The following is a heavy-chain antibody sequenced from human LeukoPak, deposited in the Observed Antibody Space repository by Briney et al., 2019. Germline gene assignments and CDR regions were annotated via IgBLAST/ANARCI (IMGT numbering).Heavy chain of an antibody. CDR2: FDPEDGET. Sequence: ASVKVSCKVSGYTLTELSMHWVRQAPGKGLEWMGGFDPEDGETIYAQKFQGRVTMTEDTSTDTAYMELSSLRSEDTAVYYCAIENSSGWYRWFDPWGQGTLVTVSS. CDR3: AIENSSGWYRWFDP. CDR1: GYTLTELS. D-gene: IGHD6-19*01. V-gene: IGHV1-24*01. J-gene: IGHJ5*02.